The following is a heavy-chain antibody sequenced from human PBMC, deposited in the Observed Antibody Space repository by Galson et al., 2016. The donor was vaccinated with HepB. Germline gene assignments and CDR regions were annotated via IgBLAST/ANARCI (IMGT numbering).Heavy chain of an antibody. D-gene: IGHD6-13*01. CDR1: GGSISSSSYY. J-gene: IGHJ5*02. CDR2: IYYGGST. CDR3: ARHRSIAAAGGFDP. V-gene: IGHV4-39*01. Sequence: SETLSLTCTVSGGSISSSSYYWGWIRQPPGKGLEWIGSIYYGGSTYYNPSLKSRVTISVDTSKNQFSLKLSSVTAADTAVYYCARHRSIAAAGGFDPWGQGTLVTVSS.